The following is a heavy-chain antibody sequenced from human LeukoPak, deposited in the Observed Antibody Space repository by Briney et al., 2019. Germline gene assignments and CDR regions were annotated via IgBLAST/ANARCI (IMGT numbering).Heavy chain of an antibody. CDR2: IHDSGST. D-gene: IGHD6-13*01. V-gene: IGHV4-30-4*07. CDR3: ARVAAAAGNNWFDP. CDR1: GDSISSGGYA. Sequence: SQTLSLTCAVSGDSISSGGYAWSWIRQTPGKGLEWIAYIHDSGSTYYNPSLKSRVSISVDTSKNQFSVKLNSVTAADTAVYYCARVAAAAGNNWFDPWGQGTLVTVSS. J-gene: IGHJ5*02.